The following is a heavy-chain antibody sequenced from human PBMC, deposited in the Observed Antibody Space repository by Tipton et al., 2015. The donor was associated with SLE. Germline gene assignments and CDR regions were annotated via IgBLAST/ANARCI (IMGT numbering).Heavy chain of an antibody. Sequence: TLSLTCTVSGVSMSSTSYYWGWIRQPPGKGPAWIGSIYYDGTTYYSPSLKSRVTISVDTSKNQFSLKLSSVTAADTAVYYCARDPSSSSWEGAYLWGQGILVTVSS. CDR3: ARDPSSSSWEGAYL. CDR2: IYYDGTT. J-gene: IGHJ4*02. CDR1: GVSMSSTSYY. V-gene: IGHV4-39*07. D-gene: IGHD6-13*01.